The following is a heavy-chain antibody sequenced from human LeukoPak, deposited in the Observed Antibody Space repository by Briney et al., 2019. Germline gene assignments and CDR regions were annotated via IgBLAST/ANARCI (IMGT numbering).Heavy chain of an antibody. J-gene: IGHJ5*02. CDR3: AREDRIPARNYNWFDP. Sequence: GGSLRPSCAASGFTFSTYWMHWVRQAPGKGLVWVSRINSDGRSTTYAYSMKGRFTISRGNAKNTLYLQMNSLRAEDTAVYYCAREDRIPARNYNWFDPWGQGTLVTVSS. CDR1: GFTFSTYW. V-gene: IGHV3-74*01. D-gene: IGHD6-6*01. CDR2: INSDGRST.